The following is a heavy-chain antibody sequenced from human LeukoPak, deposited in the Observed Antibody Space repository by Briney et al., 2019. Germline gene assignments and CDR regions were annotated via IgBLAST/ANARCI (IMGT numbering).Heavy chain of an antibody. CDR2: IRSKANSYAT. D-gene: IGHD6-19*01. CDR1: GFTFSGSA. J-gene: IGHJ4*02. CDR3: AKNPRTYSSGWHGFDY. V-gene: IGHV3-73*01. Sequence: PGGSLRLSCAASGFTFSGSAMHWVRQASGKGLEWVGRIRSKANSYATAYAASVKGRFTISRDDSKNTAYLQMNSLRAEDTAVYYCAKNPRTYSSGWHGFDYWGQGTLVTVSS.